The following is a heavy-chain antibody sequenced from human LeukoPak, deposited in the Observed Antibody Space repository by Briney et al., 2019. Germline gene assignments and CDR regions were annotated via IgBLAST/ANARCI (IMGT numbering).Heavy chain of an antibody. CDR2: IIPILGIA. CDR3: AREVRYCSSTSCRGFDP. Sequence: GASVKVSCKASGGTFTSYAISWVRQAPGQGLEWMGRIIPILGIANYAQKFQGRVTITADKSTSTAYMELSSLRSDDTAVYYCAREVRYCSSTSCRGFDPWGQGTLVTVSS. D-gene: IGHD2-2*01. J-gene: IGHJ5*02. V-gene: IGHV1-69*04. CDR1: GGTFTSYA.